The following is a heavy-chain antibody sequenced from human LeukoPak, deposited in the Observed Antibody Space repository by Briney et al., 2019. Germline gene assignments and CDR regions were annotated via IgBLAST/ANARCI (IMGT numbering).Heavy chain of an antibody. CDR2: IYGDGSFT. Sequence: GGSLRLSCAASGFTFSNFWMHWVRQAPGKGLVWVALIYGDGSFTRYADSVKGRFTISRDNAKNTVYLQMNSLRVEDTATYYCAREVGANRFDYWGQGTLVTVSS. J-gene: IGHJ4*02. V-gene: IGHV3-74*01. CDR1: GFTFSNFW. CDR3: AREVGANRFDY. D-gene: IGHD1-26*01.